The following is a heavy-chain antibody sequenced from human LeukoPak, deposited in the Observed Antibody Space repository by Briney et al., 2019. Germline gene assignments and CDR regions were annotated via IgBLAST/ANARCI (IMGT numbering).Heavy chain of an antibody. CDR1: GFTFSDYY. V-gene: IGHV3-11*01. Sequence: GGSLRLSCAASGFTFSDYYMSWIRQAPGKGLEWVSYISSSGSTIYYADSVKGRFTISRDNAKNSLYLQMNSLRAEDTAVYYCARDSRRCSTSCYRSIGDAFDIWGQGTMVTVSS. CDR2: ISSSGSTI. CDR3: ARDSRRCSTSCYRSIGDAFDI. J-gene: IGHJ3*02. D-gene: IGHD2-2*02.